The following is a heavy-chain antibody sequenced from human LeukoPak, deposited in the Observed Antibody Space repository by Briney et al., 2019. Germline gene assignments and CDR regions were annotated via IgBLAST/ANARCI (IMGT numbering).Heavy chain of an antibody. CDR3: ARGRGYGGNCLDY. CDR2: INHSGST. J-gene: IGHJ4*02. D-gene: IGHD4-23*01. Sequence: SETLSLTCAVYGGSFSGYYWSWIRQPPGKGLDWIGEINHSGSTNYNPSLKSRVTISVDTSKNQFSLKLSSVTAADTAVYYCARGRGYGGNCLDYWGQGTLVTVSS. V-gene: IGHV4-34*01. CDR1: GGSFSGYY.